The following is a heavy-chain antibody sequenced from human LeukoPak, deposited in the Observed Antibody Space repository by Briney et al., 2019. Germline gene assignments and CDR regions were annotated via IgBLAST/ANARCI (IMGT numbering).Heavy chain of an antibody. CDR2: ISYDGSNK. Sequence: PGGSLRLSCAASGFTFSSYAMHWVRQAPGKGLEWVAVISYDGSNKYYADSVKGRFTISRDNSKNTLYLQMNSLRAEDTAVYYCAKDLRESSGWHGNFDYWGQGTLVTVSS. V-gene: IGHV3-30*04. J-gene: IGHJ4*02. CDR3: AKDLRESSGWHGNFDY. D-gene: IGHD6-19*01. CDR1: GFTFSSYA.